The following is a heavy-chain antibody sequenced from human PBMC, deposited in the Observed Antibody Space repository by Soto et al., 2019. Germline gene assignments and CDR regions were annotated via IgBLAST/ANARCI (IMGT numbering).Heavy chain of an antibody. J-gene: IGHJ6*02. V-gene: IGHV4-4*02. CDR2: VDQNGIT. CDR1: SGSLGSSKW. Sequence: PSESLSLTCDVSSGSLGSSKWWTWVRQSPVKGLEWIGKVDQNGITNYNPSLEGRVTISKDESKNQLFLNLTSVTAADTAMYYCVRMNRDYFYYGMDVWGPGTTVTVSS. CDR3: VRMNRDYFYYGMDV.